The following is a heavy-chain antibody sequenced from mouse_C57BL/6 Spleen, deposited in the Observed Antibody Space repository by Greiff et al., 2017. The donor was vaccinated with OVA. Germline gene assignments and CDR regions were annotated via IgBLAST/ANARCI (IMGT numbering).Heavy chain of an antibody. CDR3: AREGAYYGSTPFAY. Sequence: DVKLVESGPGLVKPSQSLSLTCSVTGYSITSGYYWNWIRQFPGNKLEWMGYISYDGSNNYNPSLKNRISITRDTSKNQFFLKLNSVTTEDTATYYCAREGAYYGSTPFAYWGQGTLVTVSA. D-gene: IGHD1-1*01. J-gene: IGHJ3*01. CDR1: GYSITSGYY. CDR2: ISYDGSN. V-gene: IGHV3-6*01.